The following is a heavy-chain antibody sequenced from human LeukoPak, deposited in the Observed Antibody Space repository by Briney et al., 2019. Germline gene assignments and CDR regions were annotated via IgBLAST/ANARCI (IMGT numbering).Heavy chain of an antibody. V-gene: IGHV3-23*01. Sequence: GGSLRLSCAASGFTFNNYAMTWVRQAPGKGLEWVSTIIGSGGNTDYADSVKGRFTISRDNSKDTLFLQMDSLRVEDTAVYYCATFCSGGDCYSFDPWGQGTLVTVSS. CDR3: ATFCSGGDCYSFDP. CDR1: GFTFNNYA. J-gene: IGHJ5*02. CDR2: IIGSGGNT. D-gene: IGHD2-15*01.